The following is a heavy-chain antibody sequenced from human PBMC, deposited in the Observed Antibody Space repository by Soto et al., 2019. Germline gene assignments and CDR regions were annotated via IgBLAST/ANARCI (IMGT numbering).Heavy chain of an antibody. CDR1: GYTFTSYG. Sequence: QVQLVQSGAEVKKPGASVKVSCKASGYTFTSYGISWVRQAPGQGLEWMGWISAYNGNTNYSQKLQGRVTMTTDPSTSTAYMELRSLRSDDTAVYYCARLHYDYIWGSYRVDYWGQGTLVTVSS. CDR2: ISAYNGNT. CDR3: ARLHYDYIWGSYRVDY. D-gene: IGHD3-16*02. J-gene: IGHJ4*02. V-gene: IGHV1-18*01.